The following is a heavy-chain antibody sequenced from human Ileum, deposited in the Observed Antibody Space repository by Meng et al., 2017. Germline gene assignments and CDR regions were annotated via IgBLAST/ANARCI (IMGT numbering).Heavy chain of an antibody. V-gene: IGHV2-5*02. Sequence: ITCKEPRPQLVHPPQTLTLTCTFSGFSRITSGGGVGWIRQPPGKALDYLALIYWDDDKRYSPSLRSRLTIAKDTSKNQVVLTMTNMDPVDTATYYCAHRLGPSSRSWDVGYFDYWGQGTLVTVSS. J-gene: IGHJ4*02. CDR1: GFSRITSGGG. CDR2: IYWDDDK. CDR3: AHRLGPSSRSWDVGYFDY. D-gene: IGHD6-13*01.